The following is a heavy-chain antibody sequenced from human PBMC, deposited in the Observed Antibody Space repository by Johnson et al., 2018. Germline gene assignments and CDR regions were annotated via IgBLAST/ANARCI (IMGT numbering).Heavy chain of an antibody. J-gene: IGHJ6*03. D-gene: IGHD3-10*01. V-gene: IGHV4-59*01. CDR2: IYYSGST. CDR3: ASHPHRIGFGEQNYYYMDV. Sequence: QVQLQESGPGLVKPSETLSLTCTVSGGSISSYYWSWIRQPPGKGLEWIGYIYYSGSTNYNPSLKSRVTISVDTSQNQFSLKLSSVTAADTAVYYCASHPHRIGFGEQNYYYMDVGGKGTTVTVSS. CDR1: GGSISSYY.